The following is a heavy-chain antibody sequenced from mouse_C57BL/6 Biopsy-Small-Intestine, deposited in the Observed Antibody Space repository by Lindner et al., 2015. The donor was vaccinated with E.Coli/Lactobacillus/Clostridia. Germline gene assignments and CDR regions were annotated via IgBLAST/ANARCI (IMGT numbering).Heavy chain of an antibody. CDR3: ARWGTSSFAY. CDR1: GFSFTGYY. Sequence: VQLQESGPELVKPGASVKISCKASGFSFTGYYMNWVKQSPEKSLEWIGEINPSTGGTTYNQKFKAKATLTVDKSSSTVYMWLKSLTSEDSAVYYCARWGTSSFAYWGQGTLVTVSA. CDR2: INPSTGGT. D-gene: IGHD3-3*01. J-gene: IGHJ3*01. V-gene: IGHV1-42*01.